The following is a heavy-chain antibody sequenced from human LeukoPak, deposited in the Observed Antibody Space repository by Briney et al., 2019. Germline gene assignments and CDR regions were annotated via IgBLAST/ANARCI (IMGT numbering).Heavy chain of an antibody. V-gene: IGHV1-69*13. CDR2: IIPIFGTA. CDR1: GGTFISYA. D-gene: IGHD2-15*01. J-gene: IGHJ6*03. Sequence: SVKVSCKASGGTFISYAIGWVRQAPGQGLEWMGGIIPIFGTANYAQKFQGRVTITSDEYTSTAYMELSSLRSEDTAVYYCARGSDRGILYYYYMDVWGKGTTVTVSS. CDR3: ARGSDRGILYYYYMDV.